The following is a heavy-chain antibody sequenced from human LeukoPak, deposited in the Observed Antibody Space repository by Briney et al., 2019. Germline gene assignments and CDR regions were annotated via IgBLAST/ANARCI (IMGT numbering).Heavy chain of an antibody. V-gene: IGHV3-30-3*01. CDR2: ISYDGSNK. CDR3: ARDPGAFEYSSRGSFDY. CDR1: GFTFSSYA. D-gene: IGHD6-6*01. Sequence: TEGSLRLSCAASGFTFSSYAMHWVRQAPGKGLEWVAVISYDGSNKYYADSVKGRFTISRDNSKNTLYLQTNSLRAEDTAVYYCARDPGAFEYSSRGSFDYWGQGTLVTVSS. J-gene: IGHJ4*02.